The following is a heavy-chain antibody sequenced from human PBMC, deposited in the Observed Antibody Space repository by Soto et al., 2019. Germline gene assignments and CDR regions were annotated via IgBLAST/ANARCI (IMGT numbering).Heavy chain of an antibody. D-gene: IGHD6-19*01. Sequence: SETLSLTCSVSGGSISGHYWTWIRQSPGKGLEWIVYIFYSGSTNYNPSLKSRVTISVDTSKNQFSLKMSSVTAADTAVYYCARVGSSGWSPDYWGRGTLVTVS. V-gene: IGHV4-59*11. CDR2: IFYSGST. J-gene: IGHJ4*02. CDR1: GGSISGHY. CDR3: ARVGSSGWSPDY.